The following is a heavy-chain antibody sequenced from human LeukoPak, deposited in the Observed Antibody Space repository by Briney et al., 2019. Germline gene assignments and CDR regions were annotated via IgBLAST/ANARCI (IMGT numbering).Heavy chain of an antibody. CDR1: GYCITTRDY. J-gene: IGHJ1*01. D-gene: IGHD3-22*01. CDR2: FYHSGSS. Sequence: SETLSLTCTVFGYCITTRDYWGWIRRPPGNGLEWIGIFYHSGSSYYNSSLTSRVTISVDTPKNQFSLELNSVTAADTAVYSCARRGSFYDSSGYYAEYFQHWGQGTLVTVSS. V-gene: IGHV4-38-2*02. CDR3: ARRGSFYDSSGYYAEYFQH.